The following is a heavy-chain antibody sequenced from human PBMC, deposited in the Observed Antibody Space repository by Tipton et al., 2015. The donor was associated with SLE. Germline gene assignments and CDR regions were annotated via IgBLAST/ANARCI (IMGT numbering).Heavy chain of an antibody. J-gene: IGHJ4*02. D-gene: IGHD3-3*01. V-gene: IGHV4-59*08. Sequence: TLSLTCSVSGGSITSHYWTWIRQSPGKEFEWLAYVSYTGSATYNPSLRRRVSILLDTSENRFPLRVTSVTAADTAVYYCARLSAYYRVFDLWGQGTLVTVSS. CDR2: VSYTGSA. CDR1: GGSITSHY. CDR3: ARLSAYYRVFDL.